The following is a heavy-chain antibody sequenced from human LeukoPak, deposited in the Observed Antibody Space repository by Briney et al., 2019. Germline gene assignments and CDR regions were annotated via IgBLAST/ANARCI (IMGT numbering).Heavy chain of an antibody. CDR1: GFSLSSYA. V-gene: IGHV3-23*01. CDR2: ISGSGAST. D-gene: IGHD4-23*01. J-gene: IGHJ4*02. CDR3: GRGGHSRFAS. Sequence: GGSLRLSCAASGFSLSSYATSWVRQAPGEGREWVSAISGSGASTYYAASVKGPFTISRDNSKITLYLQMNSLRAETTAGYYWGRGGHSRFASCGEGDLVTASS.